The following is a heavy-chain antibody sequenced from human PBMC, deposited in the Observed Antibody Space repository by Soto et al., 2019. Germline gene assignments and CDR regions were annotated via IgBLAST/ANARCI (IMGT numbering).Heavy chain of an antibody. CDR3: ARHLYSGESSGYYGY. D-gene: IGHD3-22*01. J-gene: IGHJ4*02. V-gene: IGHV4-34*01. Sequence: SETLSLTCAVYGGSFSGYYWSWIRQPPGKGLEWIGSVHYTGSTYYNPSLKSRVTMSVDSSKNHLSLKVSSVTAADTAVYYCARHLYSGESSGYYGYWGQGALVTVSS. CDR1: GGSFSGYY. CDR2: VHYTGST.